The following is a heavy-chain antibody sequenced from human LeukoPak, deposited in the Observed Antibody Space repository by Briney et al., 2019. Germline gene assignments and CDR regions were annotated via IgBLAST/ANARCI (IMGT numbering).Heavy chain of an antibody. CDR2: IYYTGST. V-gene: IGHV4-59*01. D-gene: IGHD3-22*01. CDR3: ARHPVTMIIDY. CDR1: GFTFSSYA. J-gene: IGHJ4*02. Sequence: GSLRLSCAASGFTFSSYAMSWVRQPPGKGLEWIGYIYYTGSTNYNPSLKSRVTISVDTSENQFSLKLSSVTAADTAVYYCARHPVTMIIDYWGQGALVTVSS.